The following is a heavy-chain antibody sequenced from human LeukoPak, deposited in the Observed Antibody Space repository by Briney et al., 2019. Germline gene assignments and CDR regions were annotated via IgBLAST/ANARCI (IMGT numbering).Heavy chain of an antibody. Sequence: GGSLRLSCAASGFTFSSYAMSWVRQAPEKGLEWVSAISGSGGSTYYADSVKGRFTISRDNSKNTLYLQMNSLRAEDTAVYYCAKDEFTYYYDSSGYLELDYWGQGTLVTVSS. D-gene: IGHD3-22*01. V-gene: IGHV3-23*01. CDR2: ISGSGGST. J-gene: IGHJ4*02. CDR3: AKDEFTYYYDSSGYLELDY. CDR1: GFTFSSYA.